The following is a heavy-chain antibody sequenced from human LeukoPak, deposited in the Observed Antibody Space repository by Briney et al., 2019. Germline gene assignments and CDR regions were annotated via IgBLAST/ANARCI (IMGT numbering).Heavy chain of an antibody. D-gene: IGHD3-22*01. CDR1: GYSFSSGYY. Sequence: PSETVSLTCAVSGYSFSSGYYWGWIRQPPGKGLEWIGSIYHSGSTYYNPSLKSRVTISVDTSKNQFSLKLSSVTAADTAVYYCARHTASGYYDSSGYYPLPFDYWGERTLVTVSS. V-gene: IGHV4-38-2*01. CDR3: ARHTASGYYDSSGYYPLPFDY. CDR2: IYHSGST. J-gene: IGHJ4*02.